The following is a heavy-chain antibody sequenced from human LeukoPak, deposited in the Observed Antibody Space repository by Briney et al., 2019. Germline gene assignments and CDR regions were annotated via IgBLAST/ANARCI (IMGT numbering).Heavy chain of an antibody. CDR1: GGSISSSSYY. CDR3: ARGGRWALQYNWFDP. J-gene: IGHJ5*02. D-gene: IGHD5-24*01. V-gene: IGHV4-39*07. CDR2: IYTSGST. Sequence: PSETLSLTCTVSGGSISSSSYYWGWIRQPPGKGLEWIGRIYTSGSTNYNPSLKSRVTISVDTSKNQFSLKLSSVTAADTAVYYCARGGRWALQYNWFDPWGQGTLVTVSS.